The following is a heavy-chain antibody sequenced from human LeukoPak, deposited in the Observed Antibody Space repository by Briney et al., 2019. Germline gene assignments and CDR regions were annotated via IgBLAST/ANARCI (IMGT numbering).Heavy chain of an antibody. Sequence: ASVKVSCKASGCTFTSYWIQWVRQAPGQGLEWMGLINPDGGSTAYAHRFQGRVIMTRDTSTSTAYMDLSSLRSENTAVYHCARAPRNSSTTLDFWGQGTLVTISS. CDR2: INPDGGST. D-gene: IGHD6-13*01. CDR3: ARAPRNSSTTLDF. CDR1: GCTFTSYW. J-gene: IGHJ4*02. V-gene: IGHV1-46*01.